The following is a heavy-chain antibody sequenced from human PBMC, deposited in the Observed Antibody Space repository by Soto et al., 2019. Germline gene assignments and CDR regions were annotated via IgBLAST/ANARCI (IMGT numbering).Heavy chain of an antibody. D-gene: IGHD6-6*01. V-gene: IGHV4-30-4*01. J-gene: IGHJ6*02. CDR1: GGSISSGDYY. CDR2: IYYSGST. Sequence: SETLSLTCTVSGGSISSGDYYWSWIRQPPGKGLEWIGYIYYSGSTYYNPSLKSRVTISVDTSKNQFSLKLSSVTAADTAVYYCARVGGIAARTGYYYGMDVWGQGTTVTVSS. CDR3: ARVGGIAARTGYYYGMDV.